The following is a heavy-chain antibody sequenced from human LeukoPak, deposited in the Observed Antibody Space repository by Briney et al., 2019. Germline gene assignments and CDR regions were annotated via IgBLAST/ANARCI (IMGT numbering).Heavy chain of an antibody. CDR3: ARGVSPLDY. J-gene: IGHJ4*02. CDR1: GVSISSYY. V-gene: IGHV4-4*07. D-gene: IGHD2-8*01. CDR2: IQSSGST. Sequence: AETLSLTRTVSGVSISSYYWSWVRQPAGKGLEWIGRIQSSGSTNHNPSLKSRVTMSVDTSKSQFSLKLSSVTAADTAVYYCARGVSPLDYWGQGTLLTVSS.